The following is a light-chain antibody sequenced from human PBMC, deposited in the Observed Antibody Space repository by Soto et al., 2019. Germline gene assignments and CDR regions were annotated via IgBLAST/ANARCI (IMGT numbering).Light chain of an antibody. V-gene: IGLV2-8*01. CDR1: SSDVGGYNY. J-gene: IGLJ2*01. CDR2: EVY. Sequence: QSAPTQPPSASGSPGQSVTFSCTGTSSDVGGYNYVSWYQQYPGKAPKLMIYEVYKRHSGVPDRFSGSKSGNTASLTVSGLQPEDEADYYCSAYAGSITWVFGGGTKLTVL. CDR3: SAYAGSITWV.